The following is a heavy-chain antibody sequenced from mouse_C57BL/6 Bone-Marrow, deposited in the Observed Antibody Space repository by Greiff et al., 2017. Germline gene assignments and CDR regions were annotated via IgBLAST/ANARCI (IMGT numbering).Heavy chain of an antibody. V-gene: IGHV1-81*01. J-gene: IGHJ4*01. D-gene: IGHD1-1*01. Sequence: QVQLQQSGAELARPGASVKLSCKASGYTFTSYGIRWVKQRTGQGLEWIGEIYPRSGNTYYNEKFKGKATLTADKSSSTAYMELRSLTSEDSAVYICDYGSSGHYYAMDYWGKGTSVTVSS. CDR1: GYTFTSYG. CDR3: DYGSSGHYYAMDY. CDR2: IYPRSGNT.